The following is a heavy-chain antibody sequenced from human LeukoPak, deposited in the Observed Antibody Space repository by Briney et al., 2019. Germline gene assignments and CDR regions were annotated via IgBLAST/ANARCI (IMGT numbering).Heavy chain of an antibody. V-gene: IGHV3-7*01. J-gene: IGHJ4*02. CDR1: GFTFSSYW. D-gene: IGHD5-18*01. Sequence: GGSLRLSCAASGFTFSSYWMSWGRQAPGKGLEWVANIKQDGSEKYYVDSVKGRFTISRDNAKNSLYLQMNSLRAEDTAVYYCARARGYSYGYNDYWGQGILVTVSS. CDR3: ARARGYSYGYNDY. CDR2: IKQDGSEK.